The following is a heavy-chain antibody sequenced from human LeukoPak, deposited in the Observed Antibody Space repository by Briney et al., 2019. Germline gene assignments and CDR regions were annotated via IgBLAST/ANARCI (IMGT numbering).Heavy chain of an antibody. Sequence: PSETLSLTCTVSGGSISSGSYYWSWIRQPAGKGLEWIGRIYTSGSTNYNPSLKSRVTISVDTSKNQFSLKLGSVTAADTAVYYCARATYYYDSSGRTDAFDIWGQGTMVTVSS. CDR1: GGSISSGSYY. D-gene: IGHD3-22*01. J-gene: IGHJ3*02. CDR3: ARATYYYDSSGRTDAFDI. V-gene: IGHV4-61*02. CDR2: IYTSGST.